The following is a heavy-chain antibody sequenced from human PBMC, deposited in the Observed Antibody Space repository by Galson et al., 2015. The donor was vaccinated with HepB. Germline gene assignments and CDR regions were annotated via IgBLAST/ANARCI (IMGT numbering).Heavy chain of an antibody. Sequence: SVRLSCAASGFPYNTYWMSWVRQAPGQGLEWVAYISLDGSETYYGDTVKGRFTISRDKATNSLYLQMNSLRADDTAVYYCARDIGQSYDTYYPFDHWGQGARVTVSS. D-gene: IGHD3-10*01. CDR1: GFPYNTYW. CDR3: ARDIGQSYDTYYPFDH. CDR2: ISLDGSET. J-gene: IGHJ4*02. V-gene: IGHV3-7*01.